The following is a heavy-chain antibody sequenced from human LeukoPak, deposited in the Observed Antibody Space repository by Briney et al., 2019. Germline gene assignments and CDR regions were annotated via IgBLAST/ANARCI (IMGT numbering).Heavy chain of an antibody. J-gene: IGHJ4*02. CDR3: ARQPIDYYYDSSGYSTFDY. D-gene: IGHD3-22*01. CDR1: GGSISSGSYY. V-gene: IGHV4-61*02. Sequence: SQTLSFTCIVSGGSISSGSYYWSWIRQPAGKGLEWIGRIYTSGSTNYNPSLKSRVTISVDTSKNQFSLKLSSVTAADTAVYYCARQPIDYYYDSSGYSTFDYWGQGTLVTVSS. CDR2: IYTSGST.